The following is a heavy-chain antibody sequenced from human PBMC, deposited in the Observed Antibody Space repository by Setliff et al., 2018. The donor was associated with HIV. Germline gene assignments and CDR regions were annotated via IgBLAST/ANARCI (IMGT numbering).Heavy chain of an antibody. V-gene: IGHV3-7*03. CDR1: GFTFGSYW. CDR3: VSTPGVFYFDF. Sequence: GESLTISCAASGFTFGSYWMSWVRQAPGRGLEYVAHIKGDGSKTKYVDSVRGRFTISRDNAKKSLYLQMNSLRAEDTAVYYCVSTPGVFYFDFWGQGTPVTVSS. J-gene: IGHJ4*02. CDR2: IKGDGSKT. D-gene: IGHD2-15*01.